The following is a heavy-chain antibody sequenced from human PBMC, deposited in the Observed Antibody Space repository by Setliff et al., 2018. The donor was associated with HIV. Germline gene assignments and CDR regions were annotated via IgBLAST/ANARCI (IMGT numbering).Heavy chain of an antibody. V-gene: IGHV1-69*05. CDR2: IIPIFKSA. D-gene: IGHD5-12*01. J-gene: IGHJ3*01. CDR3: ARTSGDAYNYEGAFDV. CDR1: GYSFTGYY. Sequence: ASVKVSCKASGYSFTGYYMHWVRQAPGQGLEWMGWIIPIFKSADYAQKFQGRVTITTDESTSTAYMDLSSLKSEDTAIYYCARTSGDAYNYEGAFDVWGQGTLVTVSS.